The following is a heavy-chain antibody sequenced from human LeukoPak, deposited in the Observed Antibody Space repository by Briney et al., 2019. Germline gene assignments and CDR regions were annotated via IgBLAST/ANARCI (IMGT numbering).Heavy chain of an antibody. J-gene: IGHJ5*02. CDR3: AREPSYSSGWYRGNWFDP. V-gene: IGHV1-69*13. Sequence: ASVKVSCKASGGTFSSYAISWVRQAPGQGLEWMGGIIPIFGTANYAQKFQGRVTITADESTSTAYMELSSLRSEDTAVYYCAREPSYSSGWYRGNWFDPWSQGTLVTVSS. CDR2: IIPIFGTA. CDR1: GGTFSSYA. D-gene: IGHD6-19*01.